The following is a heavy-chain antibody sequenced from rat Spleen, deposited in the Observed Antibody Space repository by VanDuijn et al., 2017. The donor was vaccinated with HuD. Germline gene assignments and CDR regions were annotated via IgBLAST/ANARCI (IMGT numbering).Heavy chain of an antibody. J-gene: IGHJ4*01. CDR3: ASTTDYYYDYGWMGVMDA. Sequence: EVQLVESGGGLVQPGRSLKVSCAASGFTFKNYGMAWVRQAPTKGLEWVAAISYDGITTYYRDSVRGRFTISSDNAKTTLYLRMDRLRSEDTATYYWASTTDYYYDYGWMGVMDAWGQGASVTVSS. D-gene: IGHD1-6*01. CDR2: ISYDGITT. V-gene: IGHV5-29*01. CDR1: GFTFKNYG.